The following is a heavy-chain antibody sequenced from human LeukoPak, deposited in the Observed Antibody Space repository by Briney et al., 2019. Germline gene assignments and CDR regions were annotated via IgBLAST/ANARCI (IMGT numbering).Heavy chain of an antibody. Sequence: PSETLSLTCTVSGGSISSFHWSWIRQPPGKGLEHIGSIYDSGSTYYNPSLKSRVTISVDTSKNQLSLKLSSVTAADTAVYHCVRLQPNTGEWAFDIWGQGTMVSVSS. V-gene: IGHV4-59*01. D-gene: IGHD1-1*01. CDR1: GGSISSFH. CDR2: IYDSGST. J-gene: IGHJ3*02. CDR3: VRLQPNTGEWAFDI.